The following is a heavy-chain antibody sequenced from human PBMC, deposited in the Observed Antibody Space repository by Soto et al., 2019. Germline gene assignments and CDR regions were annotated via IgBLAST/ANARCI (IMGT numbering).Heavy chain of an antibody. V-gene: IGHV1-18*04. Sequence: QVQLVQSGAEVKKPGASVRVSCKASGYTFTNYGISWVRQAPGQGLEWMGWVSGYNGNTNYAQKLRGSVTMTTDTSTSTAYRELRTLRSDDTAVYYCARDEGSHGFDSWGQGTLVTVSS. J-gene: IGHJ4*02. CDR1: GYTFTNYG. CDR3: ARDEGSHGFDS. D-gene: IGHD6-19*01. CDR2: VSGYNGNT.